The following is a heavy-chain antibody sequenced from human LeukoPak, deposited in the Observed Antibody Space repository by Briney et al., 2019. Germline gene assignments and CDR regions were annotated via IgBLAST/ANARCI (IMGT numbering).Heavy chain of an antibody. CDR2: ISDSGGST. CDR3: ASRSGHDSYFDY. Sequence: AGSLSLYSAASGFTFSNYAMSWARQAPGKGLEWVSTISDSGGSTFYADSVKGRFTISRDKSSNTLYLQMNGLRAEDTAVYYCASRSGHDSYFDYWGQGTLVTVSS. CDR1: GFTFSNYA. V-gene: IGHV3-23*01. D-gene: IGHD5-12*01. J-gene: IGHJ4*02.